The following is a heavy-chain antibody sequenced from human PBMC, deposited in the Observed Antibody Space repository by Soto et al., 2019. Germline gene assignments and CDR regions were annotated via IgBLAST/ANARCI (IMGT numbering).Heavy chain of an antibody. Sequence: SETLSLTCTVSGGSISSSSYYWGWIRQPPRKGLEWIGSIYYSGSTYYNPSLKSRVTISVDTSKNQFSLKLSSVTAADTAVYYCARRLVEGFGESYNWFDPWGQGTLVTVSS. CDR3: ARRLVEGFGESYNWFDP. CDR2: IYYSGST. D-gene: IGHD3-10*01. CDR1: GGSISSSSYY. V-gene: IGHV4-39*01. J-gene: IGHJ5*02.